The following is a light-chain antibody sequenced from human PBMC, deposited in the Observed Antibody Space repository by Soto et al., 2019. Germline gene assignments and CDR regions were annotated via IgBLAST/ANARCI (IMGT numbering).Light chain of an antibody. Sequence: EIVMTQSPAILSVSPGERATLSCRASQSVSSNLAWFQQKPGQTPRLLFNGASTRATGTPARFSGSGSGTEFTLTISGLQSEDSAVYYCQQYKNWPPYTFGQGTKVDIK. CDR3: QQYKNWPPYT. V-gene: IGKV3-15*01. CDR2: GAS. CDR1: QSVSSN. J-gene: IGKJ2*01.